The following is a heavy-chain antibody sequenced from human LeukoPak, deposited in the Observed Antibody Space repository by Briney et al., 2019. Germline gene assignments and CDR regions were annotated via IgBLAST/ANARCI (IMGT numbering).Heavy chain of an antibody. D-gene: IGHD5-12*01. CDR1: GVSISSVGYY. Sequence: SETLSLTCTVSGVSISSVGYYWSWIRQHPGKGLEWIGYIYYSESTYYNPSLKSRVTTSVDTSKNQFSLKLSSVTAADTAVYYCARVKIVATTNWFDPWGQGTLVTVSS. CDR2: IYYSEST. J-gene: IGHJ5*02. V-gene: IGHV4-31*03. CDR3: ARVKIVATTNWFDP.